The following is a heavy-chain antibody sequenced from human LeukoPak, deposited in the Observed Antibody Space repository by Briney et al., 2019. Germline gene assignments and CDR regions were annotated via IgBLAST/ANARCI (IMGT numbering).Heavy chain of an antibody. V-gene: IGHV3-30-3*01. CDR1: GFTFSNFA. D-gene: IGHD3-9*01. CDR3: ARDRYDIP. Sequence: SGRSLRLSCAASGFTFSNFAMHWVRQAPGKGLEWVAVISYDGTDKYYIDSVKGRFTISRDNSKNTVYLQMNSLRPEDTAVYYCARDRYDIPWGQGTLVTVSS. CDR2: ISYDGTDK. J-gene: IGHJ5*02.